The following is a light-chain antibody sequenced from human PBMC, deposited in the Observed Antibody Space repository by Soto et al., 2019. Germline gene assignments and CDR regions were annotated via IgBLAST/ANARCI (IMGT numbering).Light chain of an antibody. Sequence: QSALTQPASVSGSPGQSITISCTGTSSDVGGSNYVSWYQQFPGKAPKLMIYDVTDRPSGVSNRFSGSRSGNTASLTISGLQAEDEADYYCSSHASSSTLVVFGGGTKLTVL. CDR3: SSHASSSTLVV. J-gene: IGLJ2*01. V-gene: IGLV2-14*03. CDR2: DVT. CDR1: SSDVGGSNY.